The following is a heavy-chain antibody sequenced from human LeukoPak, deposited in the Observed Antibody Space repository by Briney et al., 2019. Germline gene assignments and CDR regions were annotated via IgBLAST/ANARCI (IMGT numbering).Heavy chain of an antibody. D-gene: IGHD6-19*01. V-gene: IGHV3-21*01. J-gene: IGHJ4*02. Sequence: GGSLRLSCAASGFTFSSYSMNWVRQAPGKGLEWASSISSSSSYIYYADSVKGRFTISRDNAKNSLYLQMNSLRAEDTAVYYCARGLYSSGWYGDYFDYWGQGTLVTVSS. CDR3: ARGLYSSGWYGDYFDY. CDR2: ISSSSSYI. CDR1: GFTFSSYS.